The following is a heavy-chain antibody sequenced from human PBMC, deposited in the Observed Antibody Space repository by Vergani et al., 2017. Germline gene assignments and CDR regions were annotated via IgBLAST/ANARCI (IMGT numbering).Heavy chain of an antibody. D-gene: IGHD2-2*01. J-gene: IGHJ3*02. CDR3: TTFLGYCSSTSCYGDAFDI. CDR2: IRSKANSYAT. Sequence: EVQLVESGGGLVQPGGSLKLSCAASGFTFSGSAMHWVRQASGKGLEWVGRIRSKANSYATAYAASVKGRFTISRDDSKNTAYLQMNSLKTEDTAVYYCTTFLGYCSSTSCYGDAFDIWGQGTMVTVSS. CDR1: GFTFSGSA. V-gene: IGHV3-73*01.